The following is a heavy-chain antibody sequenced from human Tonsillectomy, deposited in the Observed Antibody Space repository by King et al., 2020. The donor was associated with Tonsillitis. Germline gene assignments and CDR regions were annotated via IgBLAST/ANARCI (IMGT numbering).Heavy chain of an antibody. CDR2: INHRGVT. V-gene: IGHV4-34*01. D-gene: IGHD6-19*01. Sequence: VQLQQWGAGLLQPSETLSLTCVVYGEPFNGYFWSWIRQSPGKGLEWIGDINHRGVTTYNPSLRGRLAMSVDTSKNHFSLKLNSVTAADTAVYYCAGQWLAEVWFGPWGQGTPVTVSS. CDR1: GEPFNGYF. CDR3: AGQWLAEVWFGP. J-gene: IGHJ5*02.